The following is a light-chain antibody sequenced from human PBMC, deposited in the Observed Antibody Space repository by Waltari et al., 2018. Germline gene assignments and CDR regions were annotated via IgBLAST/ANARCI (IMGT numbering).Light chain of an antibody. V-gene: IGKV1-39*01. Sequence: DIQMTQSPSSLSASVGDRVTITCRASQSINTYLNWYQRKPGEAPKLLIYGASTLESGVPSRFSGSGSGTDFTLSISCLQSEDFATYYCQQYYDYLRTFGQGTKVEIK. CDR3: QQYYDYLRT. J-gene: IGKJ1*01. CDR1: QSINTY. CDR2: GAS.